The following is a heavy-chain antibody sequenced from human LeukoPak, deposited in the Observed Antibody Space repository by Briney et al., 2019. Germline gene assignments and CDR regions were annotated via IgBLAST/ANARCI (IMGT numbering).Heavy chain of an antibody. J-gene: IGHJ6*03. CDR2: IYYSGST. V-gene: IGHV4-39*07. CDR3: ARDRRGPGYSSSWYLNYMDV. CDR1: GGSISSSSNY. Sequence: SETLSLTCTVSGGSISSSSNYWDWIRQPPGKGLEWIGSIYYSGSTYYNPSLKSRVAISVDTSKNQFSLKLSSVTAADTAVYYCARDRRGPGYSSSWYLNYMDVWGKGTTVTVSS. D-gene: IGHD6-13*01.